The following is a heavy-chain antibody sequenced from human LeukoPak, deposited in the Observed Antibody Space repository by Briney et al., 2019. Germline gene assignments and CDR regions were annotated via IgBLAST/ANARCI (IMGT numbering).Heavy chain of an antibody. D-gene: IGHD3-16*01. V-gene: IGHV1-18*01. CDR2: ISAYNGNT. CDR3: ARDGGLMITFGAYYYYYMDV. CDR1: GYTFTSYG. J-gene: IGHJ6*03. Sequence: ASVKVSCKASGYTFTSYGISWVRQAPGQGLEWMGWISAYNGNTNYAQKLQGRVTMTTDTSTSTAYMELRSLRSDDTAVYYCARDGGLMITFGAYYYYYMDVWGKGTTVTVSS.